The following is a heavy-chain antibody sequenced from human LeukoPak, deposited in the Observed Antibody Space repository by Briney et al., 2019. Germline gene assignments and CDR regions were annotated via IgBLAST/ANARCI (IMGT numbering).Heavy chain of an antibody. CDR2: IFAGSGTT. Sequence: GGSLRLSCAASGFTFSRYFLAWVRQAPGKGLEWVASIFAGSGTTHYADSVKGRFTISRDNSQNTLYIQMESLRVEDTAVYYCVEAQRGFDDFWSGYDYWGQGSLVTVSS. CDR1: GFTFSRYF. V-gene: IGHV3-23*01. CDR3: VEAQRGFDDFWSGYDY. D-gene: IGHD3-3*01. J-gene: IGHJ4*02.